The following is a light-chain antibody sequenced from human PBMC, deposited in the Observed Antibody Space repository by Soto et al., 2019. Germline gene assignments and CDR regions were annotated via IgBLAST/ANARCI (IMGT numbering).Light chain of an antibody. CDR3: QQYNNWPLT. Sequence: EIVMTQSPATLSVSPGERATLSCRASQSMYNNLAWYQQKPGQAPRLLIYHASARATGIPARFSGSGSGTEFTRTISSLQSEDFAVYYCQQYNNWPLTFGGGTKVEI. V-gene: IGKV3-15*01. CDR2: HAS. J-gene: IGKJ4*01. CDR1: QSMYNN.